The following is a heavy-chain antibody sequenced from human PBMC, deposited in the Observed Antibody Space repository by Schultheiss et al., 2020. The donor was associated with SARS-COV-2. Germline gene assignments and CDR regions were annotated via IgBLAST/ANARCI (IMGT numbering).Heavy chain of an antibody. CDR3: ASAGDSDAFDI. CDR2: IKQDGSEK. Sequence: GGSLRLSCAASGFTFSSYWMSWVRQAPGKGLEWVANIKQDGSEKYYVDSVKGRFTISRDNAKNSLYLQMNSLRAEDTAVYYCASAGDSDAFDIWGQGTMVTVS. V-gene: IGHV3-7*01. J-gene: IGHJ3*02. D-gene: IGHD7-27*01. CDR1: GFTFSSYW.